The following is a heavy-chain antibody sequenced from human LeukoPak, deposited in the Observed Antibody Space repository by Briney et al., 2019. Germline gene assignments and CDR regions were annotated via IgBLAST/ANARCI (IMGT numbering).Heavy chain of an antibody. Sequence: PSETLSLTCTVSGGSISSYYWSWIRQPAGKGLEWIGRIYTSGSTNYNPSLKSRVTMSVDTTKNQFSLKLSSVTAADTAVYYCAREVYYYDSSGYFDWGQGTLVTVSS. D-gene: IGHD3-22*01. CDR3: AREVYYYDSSGYFD. CDR1: GGSISSYY. J-gene: IGHJ4*02. CDR2: IYTSGST. V-gene: IGHV4-4*07.